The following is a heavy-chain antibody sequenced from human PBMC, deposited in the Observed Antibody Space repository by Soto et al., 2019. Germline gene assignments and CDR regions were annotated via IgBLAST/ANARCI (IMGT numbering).Heavy chain of an antibody. CDR2: IYYDGTT. Sequence: QLQLQESGPGLVKPSQTLSLTCTVAGGSMNRGGYYWSWVRQRPGEGLEWIGYIYYDGTTYYNPCHGSRMTMSIDTSRTQFSLRLNSVTAADTAVYDCASGVAWGHFGSWGQGTLVAVSS. CDR3: ASGVAWGHFGS. V-gene: IGHV4-31*03. D-gene: IGHD7-27*01. CDR1: GGSMNRGGYY. J-gene: IGHJ4*02.